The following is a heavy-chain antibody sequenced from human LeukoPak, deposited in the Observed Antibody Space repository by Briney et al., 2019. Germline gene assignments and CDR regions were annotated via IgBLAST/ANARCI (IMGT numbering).Heavy chain of an antibody. J-gene: IGHJ4*02. CDR3: AKSVESAVTTNPYFDY. D-gene: IGHD4-17*01. CDR1: GFTFSSYT. Sequence: GGSLRLSCAASGFTFSSYTMSWVRQAPGKGLEWVSIISGSGGSTYYADSVKGRFTISRDNSKNTLVLQMNSLRAEDTAVYYCAKSVESAVTTNPYFDYWGQGTLVTVSS. CDR2: ISGSGGST. V-gene: IGHV3-23*01.